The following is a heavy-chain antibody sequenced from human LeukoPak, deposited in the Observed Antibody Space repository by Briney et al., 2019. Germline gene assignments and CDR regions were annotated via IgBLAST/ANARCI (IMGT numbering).Heavy chain of an antibody. D-gene: IGHD2-21*02. J-gene: IGHJ4*02. V-gene: IGHV3-30-3*01. CDR1: GFTFSSYA. Sequence: PGWSLRLSCAASGFTFSSYAMHWVRQAPGKGLEGVAVISYDGSNKYYADSVKGRFTISRDNSKNKLYLQMNSLRAEDTAVYYCARGPPGAYCGGDCLHYFDYWGQGTLVTVSS. CDR2: ISYDGSNK. CDR3: ARGPPGAYCGGDCLHYFDY.